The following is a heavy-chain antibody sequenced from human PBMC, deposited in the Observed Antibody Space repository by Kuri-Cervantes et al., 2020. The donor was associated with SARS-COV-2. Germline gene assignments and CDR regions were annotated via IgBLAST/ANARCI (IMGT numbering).Heavy chain of an antibody. CDR1: GGTFSSYA. Sequence: SVKVSCKASGGTFSSYAISWVRQAPGQGLEWMGGIIPILGTTNYAQKFQGRLTISADKSSGTAYMYLSSLRSEDTATYFCARDHRGSDYSASTDYWGQGTLVTVSS. J-gene: IGHJ4*02. D-gene: IGHD4-17*01. CDR3: ARDHRGSDYSASTDY. V-gene: IGHV1-69*06. CDR2: IIPILGTT.